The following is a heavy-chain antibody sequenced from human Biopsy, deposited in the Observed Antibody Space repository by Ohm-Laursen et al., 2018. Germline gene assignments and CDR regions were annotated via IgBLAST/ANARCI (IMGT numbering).Heavy chain of an antibody. V-gene: IGHV4-59*02. CDR1: GGSVRGYY. CDR2: IFDDGAT. D-gene: IGHD3-3*01. Sequence: PSETLSLTYSVSGGSVRGYYWSWIRQTSGTGLAWIGHIFDDGATNYSPSPSLQGRVTLSIDTSENTFSLTLTSLTRADTGVYYCARVRGSGFFAFDIWGRGTTVSVSS. CDR3: ARVRGSGFFAFDI. J-gene: IGHJ3*02.